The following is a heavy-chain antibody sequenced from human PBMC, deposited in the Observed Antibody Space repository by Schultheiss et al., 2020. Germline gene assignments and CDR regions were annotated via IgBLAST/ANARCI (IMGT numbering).Heavy chain of an antibody. J-gene: IGHJ6*03. CDR2: ISGSGGST. Sequence: GESLKISCAASGFTFSSYAMSWVRQAPGKGLEWVSAISGSGGSTYYADSVKGRFTISRDNSKNTLYLQMNSLRAEDTAVYYCARRTTHYYYYYMDVWGKGTTVTVSS. V-gene: IGHV3-23*01. CDR3: ARRTTHYYYYYMDV. CDR1: GFTFSSYA. D-gene: IGHD2-2*01.